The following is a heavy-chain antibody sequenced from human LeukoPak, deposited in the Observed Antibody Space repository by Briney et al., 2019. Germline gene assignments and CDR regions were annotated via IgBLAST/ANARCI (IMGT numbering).Heavy chain of an antibody. J-gene: IGHJ6*02. Sequence: GGSLRLSCAASGFTFSSYAMSWVRQAPGKGLEWVSAISGSGASTYYADSVKGRFTISRDNSKNTLYLQMNSLRAEDTAVYYCAKLQAPGPQSIYYYGSGSYYNDYYYGMDVWGQGTTVTVSS. D-gene: IGHD3-10*01. CDR1: GFTFSSYA. CDR2: ISGSGAST. CDR3: AKLQAPGPQSIYYYGSGSYYNDYYYGMDV. V-gene: IGHV3-23*01.